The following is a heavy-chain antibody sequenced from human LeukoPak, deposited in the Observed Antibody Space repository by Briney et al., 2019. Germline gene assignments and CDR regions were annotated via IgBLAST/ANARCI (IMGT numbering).Heavy chain of an antibody. J-gene: IGHJ4*02. CDR2: INPSGGST. V-gene: IGHV1-46*01. Sequence: ASVKVSCKASGYTFTSYYMHWVRQAPGQGLERMGIINPSGGSTSYAQKFQGGVTITADESTSTAYMELSSLRSEDTAVYYCASRATTTGDYWGQGTLVTVSS. D-gene: IGHD5-24*01. CDR3: ASRATTTGDY. CDR1: GYTFTSYY.